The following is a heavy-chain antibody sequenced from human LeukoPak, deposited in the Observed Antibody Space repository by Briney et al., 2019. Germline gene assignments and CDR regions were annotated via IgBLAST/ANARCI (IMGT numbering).Heavy chain of an antibody. CDR1: GGTFTSHV. Sequence: SVKVSCKASGGTFTSHVISWVRQAPGQGLEWMGGIIPMFGTSKYAQKFQGRVTMTRDTSTSTVYMELSSLRSEDTAVYYCARDGPQYYYDSSGTESNAFDIWGQGTMVTVSS. D-gene: IGHD3-22*01. J-gene: IGHJ3*02. CDR2: IIPMFGTS. V-gene: IGHV1-69*05. CDR3: ARDGPQYYYDSSGTESNAFDI.